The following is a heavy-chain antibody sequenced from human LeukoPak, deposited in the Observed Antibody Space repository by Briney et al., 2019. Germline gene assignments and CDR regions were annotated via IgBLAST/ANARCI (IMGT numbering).Heavy chain of an antibody. CDR2: IHQSGST. V-gene: IGHV4-4*02. CDR1: GASISSTTNW. D-gene: IGHD1-26*01. Sequence: PSGTLSLTCAVSGASISSTTNWWSWVRQPPGKGLEWIGEIHQSGSTNYNPSLKSRLTISVDTSSNQFSLKLTSVTAADTAVYFCARGQGGNYYLNYFDYWGQGALVTVSS. J-gene: IGHJ4*02. CDR3: ARGQGGNYYLNYFDY.